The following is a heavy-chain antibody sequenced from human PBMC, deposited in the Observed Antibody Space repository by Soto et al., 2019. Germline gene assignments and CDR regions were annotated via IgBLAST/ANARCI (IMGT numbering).Heavy chain of an antibody. V-gene: IGHV3-15*07. CDR2: IKSKTDGGTT. CDR3: TIQNARGVPDY. CDR1: GFTFSNAW. J-gene: IGHJ4*02. Sequence: EVQLVESGGGLVKPGGSLRLSCAASGFTFSNAWMNWVRQAPGKGLEWVGRIKSKTDGGTTDYAAPVKGRFTISRDDSKNTLYLQMNSLKTVDTAVYYCTIQNARGVPDYWGQGTLVTVSS. D-gene: IGHD3-10*01.